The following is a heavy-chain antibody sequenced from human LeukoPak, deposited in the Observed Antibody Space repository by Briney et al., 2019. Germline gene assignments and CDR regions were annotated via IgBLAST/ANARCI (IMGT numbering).Heavy chain of an antibody. Sequence: GGSLRLSCVASGFTFSSSWMSWVRRAPGKGLEWVANIKQDGTEEYYVDSVRGRFSISKDNAKNSLYLQMNSLRAEDTAVYYCAKVRSRTQSWVTTLDYWGQGTLVTVSS. CDR2: IKQDGTEE. CDR1: GFTFSSSW. J-gene: IGHJ4*02. CDR3: AKVRSRTQSWVTTLDY. D-gene: IGHD4-17*01. V-gene: IGHV3-7*03.